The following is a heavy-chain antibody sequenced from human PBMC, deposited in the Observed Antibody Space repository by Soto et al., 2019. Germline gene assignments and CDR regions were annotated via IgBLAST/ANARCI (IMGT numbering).Heavy chain of an antibody. D-gene: IGHD5-18*01. CDR1: GGSIASHNYY. Sequence: SETLSLTCNVSGGSIASHNYYGAWIRQPPGKGLEWIGSIYYTGSTYYSPSLKSRVTISGDTSKNQFSPTLTSVTAADTAFYYCARHSETAMVTGFDQWGQGTLVTVSS. J-gene: IGHJ4*02. CDR3: ARHSETAMVTGFDQ. CDR2: IYYTGST. V-gene: IGHV4-39*01.